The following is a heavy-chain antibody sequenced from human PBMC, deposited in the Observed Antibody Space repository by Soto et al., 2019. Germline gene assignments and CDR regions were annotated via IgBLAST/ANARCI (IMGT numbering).Heavy chain of an antibody. J-gene: IGHJ5*01. Sequence: EVQLLESGGGMAQPGGSLRLSCAGSGFNFNNYAMSWVRQAPGKGLEWVLTISSRGAVTYYADAVKGRFTISRDNSKNTLFLQMNSLRAEDAALYYCVKDMTMVRGVLAYFFDSWGQGTLVTVSS. CDR3: VKDMTMVRGVLAYFFDS. CDR1: GFNFNNYA. V-gene: IGHV3-23*01. D-gene: IGHD3-10*01. CDR2: ISSRGAVT.